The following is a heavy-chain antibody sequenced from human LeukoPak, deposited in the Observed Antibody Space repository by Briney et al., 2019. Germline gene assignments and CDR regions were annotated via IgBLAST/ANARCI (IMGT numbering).Heavy chain of an antibody. CDR2: ISSSSSYI. J-gene: IGHJ4*02. CDR1: GFTFSSYS. CDR3: ARVIFGVVIIPYFDS. Sequence: PGGSLRLSCAASGFTFSSYSMNWVRQAPGKGLEWVSSISSSSSYIYYADSVKGRFTISRDNAKNSLYLQMNSLRGEDTAVYYCARVIFGVVIIPYFDSWGQGILVTVSS. D-gene: IGHD3-3*01. V-gene: IGHV3-21*01.